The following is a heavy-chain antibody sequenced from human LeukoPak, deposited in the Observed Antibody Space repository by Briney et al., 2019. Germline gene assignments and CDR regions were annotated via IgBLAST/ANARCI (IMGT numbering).Heavy chain of an antibody. Sequence: SETLSLTCAVSGGSFSGQYWTWIRQFPGKGPEWIGEINHSGSSNYNPSLKSRVTMSKDMSKNHFSLRLTSVTAADTAIYYCARDLYNSICYDWGQGTPVTVSS. J-gene: IGHJ4*02. CDR2: INHSGSS. CDR1: GGSFSGQY. V-gene: IGHV4-34*01. CDR3: ARDLYNSICYD. D-gene: IGHD6-25*01.